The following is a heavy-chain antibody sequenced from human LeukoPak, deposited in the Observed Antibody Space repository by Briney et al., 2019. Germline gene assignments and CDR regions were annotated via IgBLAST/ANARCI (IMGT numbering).Heavy chain of an antibody. V-gene: IGHV4-34*01. Sequence: SETLSLTCAVYGGSFSGYYWSWIRQPPGKGLEWIGEINHSGSTNYNPSLKSRVTISVDTSKSQFSLKLSSVTAADTAVYYCARTDRTFYYDSSGYPGYYYYMDVWGKGTTVTVSS. CDR2: INHSGST. D-gene: IGHD3-22*01. CDR3: ARTDRTFYYDSSGYPGYYYYMDV. CDR1: GGSFSGYY. J-gene: IGHJ6*03.